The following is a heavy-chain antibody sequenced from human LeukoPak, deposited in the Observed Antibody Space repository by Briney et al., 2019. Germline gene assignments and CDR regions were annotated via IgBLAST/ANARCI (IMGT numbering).Heavy chain of an antibody. CDR2: ISAYNGNT. J-gene: IGHJ4*02. D-gene: IGHD2-15*01. CDR1: GYTFTSYG. Sequence: GASVKVSCKASGYTFTSYGISWVRQAPGQGLEWMGWISAYNGNTNYAQKLQGRVTMTTDTSTSTAYMELRSLRSDDTAVYYCARGGMGYCSGGSCYVDYWGQGTLVTVSS. V-gene: IGHV1-18*01. CDR3: ARGGMGYCSGGSCYVDY.